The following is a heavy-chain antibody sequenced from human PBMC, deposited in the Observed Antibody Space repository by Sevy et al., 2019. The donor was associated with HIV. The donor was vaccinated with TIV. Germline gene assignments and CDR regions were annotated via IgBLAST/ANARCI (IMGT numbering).Heavy chain of an antibody. CDR2: TSARDSST. CDR1: GFTFSDYA. D-gene: IGHD2-2*01. V-gene: IGHV3-23*01. CDR3: AKAPDPSCKSTRCYYFDY. Sequence: GGYLRLSCVASGFTFSDYAVSWVRQAPGKGLEWVAATSARDSSTYHADSVRGRFTISRDNSKNTLYLQMNSLRAEDTAVYYCAKAPDPSCKSTRCYYFDYWGQGALVTVSS. J-gene: IGHJ4*02.